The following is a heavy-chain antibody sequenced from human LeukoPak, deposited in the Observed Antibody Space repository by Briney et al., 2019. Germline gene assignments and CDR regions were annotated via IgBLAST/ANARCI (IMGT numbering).Heavy chain of an antibody. V-gene: IGHV1-8*01. Sequence: ASVKVSCKASGYTFTTYDINWVRQATGQGLEWMGWMNPNSGNTGYAQKFQGRVTMTRNTSISTAYMELSSLRSEDTAVYYCARAAGYYYGSGSEFDPWGQGTLVTVSS. CDR3: ARAAGYYYGSGSEFDP. CDR2: MNPNSGNT. CDR1: GYTFTTYD. J-gene: IGHJ5*02. D-gene: IGHD3-10*01.